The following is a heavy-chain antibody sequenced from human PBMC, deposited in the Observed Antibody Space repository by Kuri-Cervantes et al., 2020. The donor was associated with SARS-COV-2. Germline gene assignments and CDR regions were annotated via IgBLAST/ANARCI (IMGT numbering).Heavy chain of an antibody. Sequence: GGSLRLSCAASGFTFSSYSINWVRQAPGKGLEWVSSISSSSSYIYYADAVKGRFTISRDNAKNSLYLQMNSLRAEDTAVYYCARLEGGYYYYYGMDVWGQGTTVTVSS. CDR2: ISSSSSYI. CDR3: ARLEGGYYYYYGMDV. J-gene: IGHJ6*02. V-gene: IGHV3-21*01. D-gene: IGHD1-1*01. CDR1: GFTFSSYS.